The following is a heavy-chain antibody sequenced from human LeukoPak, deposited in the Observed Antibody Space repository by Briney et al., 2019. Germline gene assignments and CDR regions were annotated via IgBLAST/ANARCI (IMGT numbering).Heavy chain of an antibody. CDR2: ISAYNGNT. CDR3: ARSSGYDWRDYFDY. Sequence: ASVKVSCKASGYTFTSYGISWVRQAPGQGLEWMGWISAYNGNTNYAQKLQGRVTMTTATSTSTAYVELRSLRSDDTAVYYCARSSGYDWRDYFDYWGQGTLVTVSS. V-gene: IGHV1-18*04. CDR1: GYTFTSYG. D-gene: IGHD5-12*01. J-gene: IGHJ4*02.